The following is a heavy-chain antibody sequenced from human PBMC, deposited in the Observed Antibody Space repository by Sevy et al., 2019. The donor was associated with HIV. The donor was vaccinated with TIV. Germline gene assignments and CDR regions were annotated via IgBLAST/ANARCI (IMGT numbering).Heavy chain of an antibody. CDR2: IYYRGAT. CDR1: GLSIRGSYW. CDR3: AAVAGTDILAYYCEF. Sequence: SETLSLTCDVSGLSIRGSYWWSWVRQPPGKGLEWIGDIYYRGATKYNPSLKSRVTISVGNSKIQFPLKLSSVTAADSAVYFCAAVAGTDILAYYCEFWGQGTLVTVSS. V-gene: IGHV4-4*02. J-gene: IGHJ4*02. D-gene: IGHD6-19*01.